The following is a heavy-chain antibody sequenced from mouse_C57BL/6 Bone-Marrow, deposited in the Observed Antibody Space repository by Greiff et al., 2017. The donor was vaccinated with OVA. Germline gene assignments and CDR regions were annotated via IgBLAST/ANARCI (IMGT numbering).Heavy chain of an antibody. CDR1: GFTFSSYG. CDR2: ISSGGSYT. V-gene: IGHV5-6*02. Sequence: EVKLVESGGDLVKPGGSLKLSCAASGFTFSSYGMSWVRQTPDKRLEWVATISSGGSYTYYPDSVKGRFTISRDNAKNTLYLQMRSLKSEDTAMYYCASRGPYYDYDGWFAYWGQGTLVTVSA. D-gene: IGHD2-4*01. CDR3: ASRGPYYDYDGWFAY. J-gene: IGHJ3*01.